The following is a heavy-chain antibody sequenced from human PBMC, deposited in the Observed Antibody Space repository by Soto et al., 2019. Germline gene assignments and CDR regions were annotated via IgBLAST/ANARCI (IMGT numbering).Heavy chain of an antibody. D-gene: IGHD2-2*01. CDR3: AKGEVPASASWFDP. V-gene: IGHV3-9*01. Sequence: EVQLVESGGGLVQPGRSLRLSCAASGFTFDDYAMHWVRQAPGKGLEWVSSISWNSGSIGYADSVKGRFTISRDNAKNSRYLQMSSLRVEDTALYFCAKGEVPASASWFDPWGQGTLVTVSS. J-gene: IGHJ5*02. CDR2: ISWNSGSI. CDR1: GFTFDDYA.